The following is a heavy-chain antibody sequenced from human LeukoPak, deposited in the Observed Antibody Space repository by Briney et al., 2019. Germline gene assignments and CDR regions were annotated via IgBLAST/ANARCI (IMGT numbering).Heavy chain of an antibody. CDR1: GGTFSSYA. D-gene: IGHD5-18*01. CDR2: IIPIFGTA. CDR3: ARDLNTAMVTGYYYYGMDV. J-gene: IGHJ6*02. Sequence: SVKVSCKASGGTFSSYAISWVRQAPGQGLEWMGGIIPIFGTANYAQKFQGRVTITADKSTSTAYMELSSLRSEDTAVYYCARDLNTAMVTGYYYYGMDVWGQGTTVTVSS. V-gene: IGHV1-69*06.